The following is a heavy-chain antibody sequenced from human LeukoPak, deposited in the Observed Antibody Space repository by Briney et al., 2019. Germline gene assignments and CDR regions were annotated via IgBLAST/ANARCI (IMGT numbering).Heavy chain of an antibody. J-gene: IGHJ6*02. CDR1: GLTFSDFG. D-gene: IGHD6-19*01. V-gene: IGHV3-30*03. CDR3: ARDRGRPAVAGPCYGMDV. Sequence: QPGGSLRLSCAASGLTFSDFGMYWVRQAPGKGLEWVAIISYDGSYKYYADSVKGRFTISRDNSKNTLYLQMDSLRAEDTAVYYCARDRGRPAVAGPCYGMDVWGQGTTVTVSS. CDR2: ISYDGSYK.